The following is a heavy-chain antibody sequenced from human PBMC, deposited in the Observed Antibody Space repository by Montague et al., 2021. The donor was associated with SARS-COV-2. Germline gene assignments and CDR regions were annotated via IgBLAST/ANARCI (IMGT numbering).Heavy chain of an antibody. V-gene: IGHV3-53*01. CDR1: GFTVSSNY. CDR2: IYSSGRT. CDR3: ARDFGESRDH. J-gene: IGHJ4*02. Sequence: SLRLSCAASGFTVSSNYMSWVRQAPGKGLEWVSLIYSSGRTSYADSVKGRFTMSRDNSKYTLYLQMNGLRAEDTAVYYCARDFGESRDHWGQGTLVTVSS. D-gene: IGHD3-10*01.